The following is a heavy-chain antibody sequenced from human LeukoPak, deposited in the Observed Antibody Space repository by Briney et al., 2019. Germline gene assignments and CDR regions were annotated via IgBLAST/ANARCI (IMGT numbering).Heavy chain of an antibody. CDR2: IYPGDSDT. V-gene: IGHV5-51*01. J-gene: IGHJ4*02. CDR1: GYSFTSYW. CDR3: AIHWSSSSWSPSDY. D-gene: IGHD6-13*01. Sequence: GESPKISRKGSGYSFTSYWIGLVRQMPGKGLGGMGIIYPGDSDTRYSPSFQGQVTISADKSISTAYLQWSSLKASDTAMYYCAIHWSSSSWSPSDYWGQGTLVTVSS.